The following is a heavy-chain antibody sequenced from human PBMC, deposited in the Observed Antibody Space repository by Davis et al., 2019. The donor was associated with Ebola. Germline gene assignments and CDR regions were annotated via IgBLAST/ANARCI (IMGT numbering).Heavy chain of an antibody. J-gene: IGHJ4*02. CDR3: ATRLWDGDS. CDR1: GLTFSHYG. CDR2: ISFNGAGT. V-gene: IGHV3-23*01. Sequence: PGGSLRLSCVVSGLTFSHYGMAWVRQAPGKGLEWVSSISFNGAGTHYADSVKGRFTISRDDSKNTRYLHMSSLRAGDTAVYYCATRLWDGDSWGQGTLVTVSS. D-gene: IGHD1-1*01.